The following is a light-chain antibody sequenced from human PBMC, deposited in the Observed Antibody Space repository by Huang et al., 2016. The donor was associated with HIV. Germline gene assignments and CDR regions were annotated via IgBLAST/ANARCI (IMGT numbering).Light chain of an antibody. CDR2: DTS. V-gene: IGKV3-11*01. CDR1: QSVGSY. J-gene: IGKJ4*01. Sequence: EVVLTQSPSILSLSPGGTGTISCKASQSVGSYVAWYQQRPGQSPRLLLYDTSNRAAGIPSRFSGSGSGTDFTLTIGGLESEDLGVFYCQQRSTWPLTFGGGTKLA. CDR3: QQRSTWPLT.